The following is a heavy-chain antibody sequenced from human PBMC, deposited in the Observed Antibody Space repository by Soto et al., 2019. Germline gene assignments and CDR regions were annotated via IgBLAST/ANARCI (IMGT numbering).Heavy chain of an antibody. J-gene: IGHJ4*02. CDR3: ARYTAYTGFDC. Sequence: PGGSLRLSCAASGFTVSSNYMSWVRQAPGKGLEWVSVLYAGGKTYYADSVKGRFTISRDNSKNTLYLQMSSLRAEDTAVYFCARYTAYTGFDCRGQGTVVTVSS. V-gene: IGHV3-53*01. CDR1: GFTVSSNY. D-gene: IGHD2-2*02. CDR2: LYAGGKT.